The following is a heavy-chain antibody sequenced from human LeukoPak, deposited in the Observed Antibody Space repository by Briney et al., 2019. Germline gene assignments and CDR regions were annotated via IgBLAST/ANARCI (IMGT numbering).Heavy chain of an antibody. J-gene: IGHJ2*01. V-gene: IGHV3-23*01. Sequence: GGSLRLSCAASGFTFSSYAMSWVRQAPGKGLEWVSGISGSGGSTYSADSVKGRFTISRDNSKNTLYLQMNSLRAEDTAVYYCAKDTPISVGYSHGPAYFDLWGRGTLVTVSS. CDR3: AKDTPISVGYSHGPAYFDL. CDR2: ISGSGGST. D-gene: IGHD5-18*01. CDR1: GFTFSSYA.